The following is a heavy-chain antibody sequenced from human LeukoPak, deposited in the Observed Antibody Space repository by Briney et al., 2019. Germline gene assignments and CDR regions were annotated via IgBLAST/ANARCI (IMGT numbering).Heavy chain of an antibody. V-gene: IGHV4-59*01. CDR2: IYYSGST. J-gene: IGHJ5*02. CDR3: AREVVVAANWFDP. Sequence: PSETLSLTCTVSGGSISSYYWSWIRQPPGKGLEWIGYIYYSGSTNYNPSLKSRVTISVDTSENQFSLKLSSVTAADTAVYYCAREVVVAANWFDPWGQGTLVTVSS. D-gene: IGHD2-15*01. CDR1: GGSISSYY.